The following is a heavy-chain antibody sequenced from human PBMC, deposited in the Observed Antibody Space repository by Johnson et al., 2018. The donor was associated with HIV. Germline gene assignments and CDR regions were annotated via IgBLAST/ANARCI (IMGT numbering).Heavy chain of an antibody. CDR1: GFTFSSFW. D-gene: IGHD5-12*01. J-gene: IGHJ3*02. V-gene: IGHV3-7*01. CDR3: ARCGYSSYWDAFDI. Sequence: VQLVESGGGLAQPGRSLRLSCTASGFTFSSFWMTWVRQAPGKGLEWVANINVDGSQTYYLDSVQGRFTISRDNAKNSLYLQMNSLRAEDTALYYCARCGYSSYWDAFDIWGQGTMVTVSS. CDR2: INVDGSQT.